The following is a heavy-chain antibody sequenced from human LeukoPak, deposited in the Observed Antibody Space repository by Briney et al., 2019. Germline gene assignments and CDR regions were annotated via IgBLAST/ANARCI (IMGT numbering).Heavy chain of an antibody. J-gene: IGHJ4*02. D-gene: IGHD6-6*01. CDR1: GFTFSSYS. V-gene: IGHV3-21*01. Sequence: GGSLRLSCAASGFTFSSYSMNWVRQAPGKGLEWVSSISSSSSYIYYADSVKGRFTISRDNAKNSLYLQMNSLRAEDTAVYYCARVSAYSSSSDLYHFGYWGQGTLVTVSS. CDR2: ISSSSSYI. CDR3: ARVSAYSSSSDLYHFGY.